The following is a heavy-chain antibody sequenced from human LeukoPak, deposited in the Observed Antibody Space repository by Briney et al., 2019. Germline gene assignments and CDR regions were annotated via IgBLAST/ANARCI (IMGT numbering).Heavy chain of an antibody. D-gene: IGHD3-22*01. J-gene: IGHJ4*02. Sequence: ASVKVSCKTSGHTFTVYYIHWVRQAPGQGLEWMGWISPHTGGANYAQRFQGRVTMTRDTSISTAYMELSRLRSDDTAVYYCATVGETYYFDSSVYQALHYWGQGPLVTVSS. CDR2: ISPHTGGA. CDR3: ATVGETYYFDSSVYQALHY. V-gene: IGHV1-2*02. CDR1: GHTFTVYY.